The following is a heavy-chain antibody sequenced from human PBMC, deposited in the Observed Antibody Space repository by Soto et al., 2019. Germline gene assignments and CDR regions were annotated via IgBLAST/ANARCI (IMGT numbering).Heavy chain of an antibody. V-gene: IGHV4-34*01. D-gene: IGHD1-7*01. Sequence: SETLSLTCAVYGGSFSGYYWSWIRQPPGKGLEWIGEINHSGSTNYNPSLKSRVTISVDTSKNQFSLKLSSVTAADTAVYYCASRTGTTLFDYWGQGTLVTVSS. CDR1: GGSFSGYY. CDR3: ASRTGTTLFDY. CDR2: INHSGST. J-gene: IGHJ4*02.